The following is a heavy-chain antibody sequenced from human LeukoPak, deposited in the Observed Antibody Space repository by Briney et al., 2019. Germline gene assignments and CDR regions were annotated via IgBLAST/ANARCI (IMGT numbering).Heavy chain of an antibody. V-gene: IGHV3-66*01. D-gene: IGHD1-7*01. CDR1: GFTVSSNY. Sequence: GGSLRLSCAASGFTVSSNYMSWVRQAPGKGLEWVSVIYSGGSTYYADSVKGRFTISRDNSKNTLYLQMNSLRAEDTAVYYCARDYAGTTGWVYYYYGMDVWGQGTTVTVSS. CDR3: ARDYAGTTGWVYYYYGMDV. CDR2: IYSGGST. J-gene: IGHJ6*02.